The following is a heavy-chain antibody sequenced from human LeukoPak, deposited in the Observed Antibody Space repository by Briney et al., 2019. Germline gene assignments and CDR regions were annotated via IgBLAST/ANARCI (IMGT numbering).Heavy chain of an antibody. D-gene: IGHD6-25*01. J-gene: IGHJ3*02. CDR3: ARVRSGSYDGFDI. CDR2: ISRGSTYI. CDR1: GFTFSAYS. Sequence: PGGSLRLSCAASGFTFSAYSLNWVRQAPGKGLEWVSSISRGSTYIFYADSVKGRFTISRDNSKNSLYLQMNSLRAEDTAVYYCARVRSGSYDGFDIWGQGTMVTVSS. V-gene: IGHV3-21*01.